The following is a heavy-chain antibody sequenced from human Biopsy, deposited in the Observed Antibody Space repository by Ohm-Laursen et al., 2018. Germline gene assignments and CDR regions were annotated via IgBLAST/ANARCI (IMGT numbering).Heavy chain of an antibody. D-gene: IGHD2-2*01. CDR2: VYYSGTT. Sequence: SDTLSLTCSVSGGSVSDSFHFWSWIRQLPGKGLEWIGNVYYSGTTNYNPSLKSRVTVSIDTSKNQFSLKLTSVTAADTAVYFCTRDVKRYCSGSSCYTGYFGMDVWGQGTTVTVSS. J-gene: IGHJ6*02. V-gene: IGHV4-61*01. CDR1: GGSVSDSFHF. CDR3: TRDVKRYCSGSSCYTGYFGMDV.